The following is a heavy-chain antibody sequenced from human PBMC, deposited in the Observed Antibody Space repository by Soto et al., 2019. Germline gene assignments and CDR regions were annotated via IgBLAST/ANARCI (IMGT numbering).Heavy chain of an antibody. CDR1: GGSISSINDY. CDR3: AKSGSQYPGPFDV. CDR2: IYYTGNT. Sequence: SETLSLTCTVSGGSISSINDYWGWIRQPPGKGLEWIGSIYYTGNTYFNPSLKSRVTMSVDTSKNQFSLEVNSVTAADTAIYYGAKSGSQYPGPFDVWGRGTMVTVAS. V-gene: IGHV4-39*01. J-gene: IGHJ3*01. D-gene: IGHD1-1*01.